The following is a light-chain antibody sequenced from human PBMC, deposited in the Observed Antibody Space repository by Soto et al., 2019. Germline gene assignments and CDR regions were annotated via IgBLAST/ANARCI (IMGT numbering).Light chain of an antibody. V-gene: IGLV1-40*01. J-gene: IGLJ1*01. CDR2: TNT. CDR3: QYYASSMSRNV. CDR1: SSNFGAGYD. Sequence: QSVLTQPPSVSAAPGQSVTISGTGGSSNFGAGYDVHWYQQLPGTAPKLLIYTNTNRPSGVPDRFSGSKPGTSASLAIAGLQAEDEADYYCQYYASSMSRNVFGAGRKVSVL.